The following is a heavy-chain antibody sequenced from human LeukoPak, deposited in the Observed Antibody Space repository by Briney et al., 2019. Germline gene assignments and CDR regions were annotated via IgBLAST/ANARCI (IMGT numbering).Heavy chain of an antibody. J-gene: IGHJ4*02. CDR1: GFTFSSYW. CDR2: INSDGSST. V-gene: IGHV3-74*01. CDR3: ASSPYSSGWHVY. Sequence: GGSLRLSCAASGFTFSSYWMHWVRQGPGKGLVWVSDINSDGSSTRYADSVKGRFTISRDNAKNTLYLQMNSLGAEDTAVYYCASSPYSSGWHVYWGQGTLVTVSS. D-gene: IGHD6-19*01.